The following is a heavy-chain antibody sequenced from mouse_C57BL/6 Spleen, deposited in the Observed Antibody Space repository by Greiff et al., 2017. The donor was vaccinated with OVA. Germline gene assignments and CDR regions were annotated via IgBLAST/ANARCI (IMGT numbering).Heavy chain of an antibody. CDR3: ARPHDYGSSYPFAY. CDR1: GYTFTSYW. V-gene: IGHV1-64*01. CDR2: IHPNSGST. J-gene: IGHJ3*01. Sequence: QVQLQQPGAELVKPGASVKLSCKASGYTFTSYWMHWVKQRPGQGLEWIGMIHPNSGSTNYNEKFKSKATLTVDKSSSTAYMQLSSLTSEDSAVYYCARPHDYGSSYPFAYWGQGTLVTVSA. D-gene: IGHD1-1*01.